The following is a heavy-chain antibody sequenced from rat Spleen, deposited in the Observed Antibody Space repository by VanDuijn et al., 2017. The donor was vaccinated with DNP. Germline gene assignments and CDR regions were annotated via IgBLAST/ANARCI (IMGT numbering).Heavy chain of an antibody. CDR1: GFTFNNYW. Sequence: EVKLVESGGGLVQPGRSLKLSCAASGFTFNNYWMNWIRQAPGKGLEWVASITNTGGRNYYPDSVKGRFSLSRDNAKSTLYLQMDSLRSEDTATYYCSRKGIYNNYFDYWGQGVMVTVSS. CDR3: SRKGIYNNYFDY. D-gene: IGHD1-10*01. V-gene: IGHV5-31*01. CDR2: ITNTGGRN. J-gene: IGHJ2*01.